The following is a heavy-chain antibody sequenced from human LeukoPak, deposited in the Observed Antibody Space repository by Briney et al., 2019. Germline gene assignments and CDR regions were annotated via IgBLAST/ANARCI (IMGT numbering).Heavy chain of an antibody. Sequence: GRSLTPSCSASGFTVTSNYMNGVPHTPEKRLEWVSVIYSGGSTYYADSVKGRFTISRDKSKNTLYLQMNSLRAEDTAVYYCARSGLKLWTYDSWGQGTLVTVSS. CDR1: GFTVTSNY. J-gene: IGHJ5*02. D-gene: IGHD3-16*01. CDR2: IYSGGST. V-gene: IGHV3-66*01. CDR3: ARSGLKLWTYDS.